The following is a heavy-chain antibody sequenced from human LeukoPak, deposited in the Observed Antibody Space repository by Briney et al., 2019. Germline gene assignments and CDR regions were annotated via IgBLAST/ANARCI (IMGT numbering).Heavy chain of an antibody. D-gene: IGHD1-14*01. CDR1: GYTFSSHW. V-gene: IGHV3-7*01. CDR2: IHQDGSET. J-gene: IGHJ4*02. Sequence: GGSLRLSCAASGYTFSSHWMSWVRQAPGKGLEWVANIHQDGSETYYVDSGRGRFTISRDNGKKSLFLQTNSLRAEDTAVYYCARDSYRALEYWGQGTLVTVSS. CDR3: ARDSYRALEY.